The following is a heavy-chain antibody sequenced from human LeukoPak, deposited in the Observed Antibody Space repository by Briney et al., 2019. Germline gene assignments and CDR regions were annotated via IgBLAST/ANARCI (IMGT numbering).Heavy chain of an antibody. Sequence: ASVKVSCKASGYTFTSYGINWVRQAPGQGLEWMGWISTYNGNTNYAQKLQGRVTMTTDTSTTTAYMELRSLRSDDTAVYYCARDSGNSGSYYIGDYWGQGTLVTVSS. J-gene: IGHJ4*02. CDR3: ARDSGNSGSYYIGDY. V-gene: IGHV1-18*01. CDR1: GYTFTSYG. CDR2: ISTYNGNT. D-gene: IGHD1-26*01.